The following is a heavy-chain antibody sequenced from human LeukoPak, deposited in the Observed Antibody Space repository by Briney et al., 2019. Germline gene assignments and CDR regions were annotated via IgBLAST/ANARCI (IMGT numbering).Heavy chain of an antibody. CDR3: ARDLTHISNLFDP. D-gene: IGHD1-14*01. CDR2: IIAIFGTA. Sequence: SVKVSCKASGGTFISYAISWVRQAPGQGGEGMGGIIAIFGTANYAQKFQGRDTITTEETTRTAYMEKSRQRSEDTAVYYCARDLTHISNLFDPWGQGTLVTVSS. CDR1: GGTFISYA. J-gene: IGHJ5*02. V-gene: IGHV1-69*05.